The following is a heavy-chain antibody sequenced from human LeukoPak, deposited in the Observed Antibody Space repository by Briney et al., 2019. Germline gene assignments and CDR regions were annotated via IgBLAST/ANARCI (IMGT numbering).Heavy chain of an antibody. CDR3: ARGYEGSY. Sequence: GGSLRLSCAASEFTFSSYWMSWVRQAPGKGLEWVAKIKQDGSEKYYVDSVKGRFTISRDNAKNSLYLQMNSLRAEDTAVYYCARGYEGSYWGQGTLVTVSS. V-gene: IGHV3-7*01. CDR2: IKQDGSEK. J-gene: IGHJ4*02. D-gene: IGHD1-1*01. CDR1: EFTFSSYW.